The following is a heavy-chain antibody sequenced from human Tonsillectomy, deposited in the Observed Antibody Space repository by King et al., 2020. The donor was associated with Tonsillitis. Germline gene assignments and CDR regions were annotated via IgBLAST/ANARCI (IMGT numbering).Heavy chain of an antibody. J-gene: IGHJ4*02. V-gene: IGHV3-23*04. CDR2: ISGSGDNP. D-gene: IGHD2-15*01. CDR1: GFTFSSYA. Sequence: VQLVESGGALVQPGGSLRLSCAASGFTFSSYAINWVRQAPGKGLEWVSFISGSGDNPNYTDSVEGRFTISRDNSKNTLYLQMNSLRAEATALYYCATAPGAGYWGPFDHWGQGTLVTVSS. CDR3: ATAPGAGYWGPFDH.